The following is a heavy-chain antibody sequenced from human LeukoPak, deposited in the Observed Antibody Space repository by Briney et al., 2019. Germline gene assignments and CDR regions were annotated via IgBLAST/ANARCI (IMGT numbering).Heavy chain of an antibody. V-gene: IGHV3-23*01. J-gene: IGHJ4*02. CDR2: ISGSGGST. CDR1: GLTLSTAW. Sequence: GGSLRLSCTASGLTLSTAWMSWVRQAPGKGLEWVSAISGSGGSTYYADSVKGRFTISRDNSKNTLYLQMNSLRAEDTAVYYCAKGVPYSYGHLGYWGQGTLVTVSS. D-gene: IGHD5-18*01. CDR3: AKGVPYSYGHLGY.